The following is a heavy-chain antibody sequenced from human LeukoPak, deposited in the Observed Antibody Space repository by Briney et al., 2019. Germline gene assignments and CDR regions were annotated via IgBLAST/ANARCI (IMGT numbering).Heavy chain of an antibody. J-gene: IGHJ4*02. CDR1: GFTFSSYA. CDR3: AKDRWGVYEHCCEPFDY. Sequence: GGSLRLSCAASGFTFSSYAMAWVRQAPGKGLEWVSAIGGSGISTYYAESVRGRFTVSRDNPKNTLYLHMTSLRAEDTAVYYCAKDRWGVYEHCCEPFDYWGQGTLVTVSS. V-gene: IGHV3-23*01. CDR2: IGGSGIST. D-gene: IGHD2-21*01.